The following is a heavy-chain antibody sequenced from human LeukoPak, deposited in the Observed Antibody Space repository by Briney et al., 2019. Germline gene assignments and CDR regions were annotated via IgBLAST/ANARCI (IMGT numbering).Heavy chain of an antibody. D-gene: IGHD3-10*01. CDR2: IYYSGSA. CDR3: ARARYGSGPGDPNQHNHDY. Sequence: SETLSLTCTVSGGSISSTISSSTYYWGWIRQPPGKGLEWIGSIYYSGSAYYNPSLKSRVTIFVDTSKNQFSLKLSSVTAADTAVYYCARARYGSGPGDPNQHNHDYRGQGTLVTVSS. V-gene: IGHV4-39*07. CDR1: GGSISSTISSSTYY. J-gene: IGHJ4*02.